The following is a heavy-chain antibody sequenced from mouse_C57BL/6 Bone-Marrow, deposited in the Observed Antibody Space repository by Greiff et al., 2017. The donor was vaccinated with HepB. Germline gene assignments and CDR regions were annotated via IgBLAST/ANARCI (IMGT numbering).Heavy chain of an antibody. CDR1: GFSFNTYA. J-gene: IGHJ3*01. CDR3: GRHDSEGFAY. CDR2: IRSKSNNYAT. V-gene: IGHV10-1*01. D-gene: IGHD2-4*01. Sequence: EVKLVESGGGLVQPKGSLKLSCAASGFSFNTYAMNWVRQAPGKGLEWVARIRSKSNNYATYYADSVKDRFTISRDDSESMLYLQMNNLKTEDTAMYYCGRHDSEGFAYWGQGTLVTVSA.